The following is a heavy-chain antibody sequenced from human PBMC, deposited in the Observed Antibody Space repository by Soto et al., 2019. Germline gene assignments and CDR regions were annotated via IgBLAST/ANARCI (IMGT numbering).Heavy chain of an antibody. CDR1: GFIFSNFG. Sequence: GGSLRLSCTASGFIFSNFGMHWVRQAPGKGLEWVAVISYDGSNKYYADSVKGRFTISRDNSKNTLYLQMNSLRAEDTAVYYCAKMVTIFGVDSQYFQHWGQGTLVTVSS. J-gene: IGHJ1*01. CDR3: AKMVTIFGVDSQYFQH. CDR2: ISYDGSNK. D-gene: IGHD3-3*01. V-gene: IGHV3-30*18.